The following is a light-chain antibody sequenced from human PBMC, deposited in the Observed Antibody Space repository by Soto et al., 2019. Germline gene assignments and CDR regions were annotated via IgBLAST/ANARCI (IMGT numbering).Light chain of an antibody. CDR2: KDS. CDR1: ALSKQY. V-gene: IGLV3-25*02. Sequence: SYELTQPPSVSVSPGQTARITCSGYALSKQYAYWYQQKPGQAPVLVIYKDSERPSGIPERFSGSSSGTTVTLTISGVQAEDEADYYCQSADSSGTSWVFGGGTKLTVL. J-gene: IGLJ3*02. CDR3: QSADSSGTSWV.